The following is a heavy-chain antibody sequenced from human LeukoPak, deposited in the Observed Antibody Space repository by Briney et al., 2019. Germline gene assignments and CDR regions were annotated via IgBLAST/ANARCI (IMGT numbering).Heavy chain of an antibody. J-gene: IGHJ4*02. Sequence: TGRSLRLSCAASGFTFSSYSMIWVRQAPGKGLEWISYISGSSSTINYADSVKGRFTISRDNAKNSLYLQMNSLRAEDTAAYYCAGDSGWYYFDCWGQGTLVTVSS. CDR2: ISGSSSTI. D-gene: IGHD6-19*01. CDR3: AGDSGWYYFDC. CDR1: GFTFSSYS. V-gene: IGHV3-48*01.